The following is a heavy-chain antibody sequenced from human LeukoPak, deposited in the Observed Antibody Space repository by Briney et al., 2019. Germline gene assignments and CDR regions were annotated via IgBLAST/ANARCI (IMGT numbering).Heavy chain of an antibody. CDR2: MNPKSGYT. CDR1: GYTFTNYD. J-gene: IGHJ4*02. V-gene: IGHV1-8*01. Sequence: ASVKVSCKASGYTFTNYDINWVRQAIGQGLEWMGWMNPKSGYTGYAQKFQGRVTMTRDTSISKAYMELGSLRSEDTAVYYCARVTGSIDYWGQGTLVTVSS. CDR3: ARVTGSIDY. D-gene: IGHD1-26*01.